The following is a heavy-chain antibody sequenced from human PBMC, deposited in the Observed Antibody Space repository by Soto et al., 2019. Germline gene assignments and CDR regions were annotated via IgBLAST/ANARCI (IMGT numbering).Heavy chain of an antibody. CDR3: ARIRRNPGLLNGWFDP. Sequence: SGPTLVNPTETLTLACTVSGFSLSNARMGVSWIRQPPGKALEWLAHIFSNDEKSYSTSLKSRLTISKDTSKSQVVLTMTNMDPVDTATYYCARIRRNPGLLNGWFDPWGQGTLVTVSS. J-gene: IGHJ5*02. D-gene: IGHD1-1*01. V-gene: IGHV2-26*01. CDR1: GFSLSNARMG. CDR2: IFSNDEK.